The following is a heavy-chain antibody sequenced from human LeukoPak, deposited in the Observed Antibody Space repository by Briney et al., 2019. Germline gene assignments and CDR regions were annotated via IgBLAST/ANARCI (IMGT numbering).Heavy chain of an antibody. J-gene: IGHJ6*02. Sequence: GGSLRLSCAASGFTFSSYSVNWVRQAPGKGLERVSSISSSSSYIYYADSVKGRFTISRDNAKSSLYLQMNSLRAEDTAVYYCARDQDSGYDYNYYYGMDVWGQGTTVTVSS. D-gene: IGHD5-12*01. CDR1: GFTFSSYS. CDR2: ISSSSSYI. CDR3: ARDQDSGYDYNYYYGMDV. V-gene: IGHV3-21*01.